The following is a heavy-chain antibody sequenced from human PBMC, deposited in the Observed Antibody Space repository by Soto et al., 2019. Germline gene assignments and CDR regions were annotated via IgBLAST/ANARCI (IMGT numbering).Heavy chain of an antibody. Sequence: EVQLLESGGGLVQPGGSLRLSCAASGFTFSSYAMSWVRQAPGKGLEWVSAISGSGGSTYYADSVKGRFTISRDNSKNTLYLQMNSLRAEDTAVYYCAKLHVSGSYYTYYFDYWGQETLVTVSS. CDR1: GFTFSSYA. V-gene: IGHV3-23*01. D-gene: IGHD3-10*01. CDR2: ISGSGGST. CDR3: AKLHVSGSYYTYYFDY. J-gene: IGHJ4*02.